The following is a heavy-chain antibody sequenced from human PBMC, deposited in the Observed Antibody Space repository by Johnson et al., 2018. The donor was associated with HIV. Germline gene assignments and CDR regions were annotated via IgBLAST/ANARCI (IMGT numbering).Heavy chain of an antibody. J-gene: IGHJ3*01. CDR2: ISYDGSNK. V-gene: IGHV3-30-3*01. Sequence: QVHLVESGGGVVQPGRSLRLSCAASGLTFSSYAMYCVRQAPGKGLEWVAVISYDGSNKYYADSVKGRFTISRDNSTNTLYLQMNSLRAEDMAVYYCARERFSDMLTGYHAFDGWGQGTMVTVSS. CDR3: ARERFSDMLTGYHAFDG. CDR1: GLTFSSYA. D-gene: IGHD3-9*01.